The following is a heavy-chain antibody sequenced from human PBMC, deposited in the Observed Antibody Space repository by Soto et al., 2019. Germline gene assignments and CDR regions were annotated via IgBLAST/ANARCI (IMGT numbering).Heavy chain of an antibody. CDR2: INPNSGGT. Sequence: QVQLVQSGAEVKKPGASVKVSCKASGYTFTGYYMHWVRQAPGQGLEWMGWINPNSGGTNYAQKFQGWVTMTRDTSICTAYMELSRLRSDDTAVYYCAREEYSSGWFHYYYGMDVWGQGTTVTVSS. J-gene: IGHJ6*02. CDR3: AREEYSSGWFHYYYGMDV. CDR1: GYTFTGYY. D-gene: IGHD6-19*01. V-gene: IGHV1-2*04.